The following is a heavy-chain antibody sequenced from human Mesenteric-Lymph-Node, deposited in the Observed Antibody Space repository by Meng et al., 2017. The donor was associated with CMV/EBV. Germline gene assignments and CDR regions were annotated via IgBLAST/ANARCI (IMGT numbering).Heavy chain of an antibody. CDR1: YG. CDR2: ISAYNGNT. CDR3: ARDQDTARHYYDSSGYYLTTFVY. Sequence: YGISWVRQAPGQGLEWMGWISAYNGNTNYAQKLQGRVTMTTNTSTNTAYMELRSLRSDDTAVYYCARDQDTARHYYDSSGYYLTTFVYWGQGTLVTVSS. D-gene: IGHD3-22*01. J-gene: IGHJ4*02. V-gene: IGHV1-18*04.